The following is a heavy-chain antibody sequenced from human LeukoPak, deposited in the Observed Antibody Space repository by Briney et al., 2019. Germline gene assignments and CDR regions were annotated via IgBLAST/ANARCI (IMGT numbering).Heavy chain of an antibody. D-gene: IGHD2-15*01. CDR2: ISEDGGGT. CDR1: GFSFDDYA. V-gene: IGHV3-43*02. CDR3: AKDSYPYLYYYGMDV. Sequence: PGGSLRLSCAASGFSFDDYAMHWVRQAPGKGLEWVSLISEDGGGTHYADSVKGRFTISRDNSRKSLYLQMNSLRSDDTALYYWAKDSYPYLYYYGMDVWGQGTTVTVS. J-gene: IGHJ6*02.